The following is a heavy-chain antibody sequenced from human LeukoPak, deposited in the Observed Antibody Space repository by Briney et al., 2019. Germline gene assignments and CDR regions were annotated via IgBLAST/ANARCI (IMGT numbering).Heavy chain of an antibody. Sequence: GGTLRLSCAASGFTFSSYAMTWVRQAPGKGLEWGSTISGSGDIIYYADSVKGRFTISRDNPKNTLYLQMNSLRAEDTAVYYCAKGRVGHSPGYYYGNDAFDIWGQGTMVTVSS. CDR2: ISGSGDII. J-gene: IGHJ3*02. CDR1: GFTFSSYA. D-gene: IGHD3-22*01. CDR3: AKGRVGHSPGYYYGNDAFDI. V-gene: IGHV3-23*01.